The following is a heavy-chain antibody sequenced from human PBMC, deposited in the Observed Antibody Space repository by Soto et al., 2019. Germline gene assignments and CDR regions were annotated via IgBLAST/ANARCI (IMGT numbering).Heavy chain of an antibody. D-gene: IGHD6-13*01. CDR3: ARGYSSSSAAFDY. J-gene: IGHJ4*02. Sequence: QVQLVESGGGVVQPGRSLRLSCAASGFTFSSYAIHWVRQAPGKGLEWVALISYDASNKYYADSVKGRFTISRDNSKNTLYLQMNSLRTEDTAVYYCARGYSSSSAAFDYWGQGTLVTVSS. V-gene: IGHV3-30-3*01. CDR2: ISYDASNK. CDR1: GFTFSSYA.